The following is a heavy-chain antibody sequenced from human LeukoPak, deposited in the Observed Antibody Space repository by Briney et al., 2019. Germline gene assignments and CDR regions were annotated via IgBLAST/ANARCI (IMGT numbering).Heavy chain of an antibody. Sequence: ASVKVSCKASGYTFTGYYMHWVRQAPGQGLECMGWINPNSGGTNYAQKFQGRVTMTRDTSISTAYMELSRLRSGDTAVYYCARDAYGDYTSGAFDIWGQGTMVTVSS. CDR1: GYTFTGYY. D-gene: IGHD4-17*01. V-gene: IGHV1-2*02. CDR3: ARDAYGDYTSGAFDI. J-gene: IGHJ3*02. CDR2: INPNSGGT.